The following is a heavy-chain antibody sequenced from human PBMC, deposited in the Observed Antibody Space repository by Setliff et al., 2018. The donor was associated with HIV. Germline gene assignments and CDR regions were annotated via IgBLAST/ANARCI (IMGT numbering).Heavy chain of an antibody. CDR1: GGSISSRYY. D-gene: IGHD6-13*01. CDR3: ARGHVYSSSWRKYYFDY. J-gene: IGHJ4*02. CDR2: INHSGSP. Sequence: SETLSLTCTVSGGSISSRYYWSWIRQPAGKGLEWIGEINHSGSPNYNPSLKSRVTISVNTSKNQFSLKLSSVTAADTAVYFCARGHVYSSSWRKYYFDYWGQGTLVTVSS. V-gene: IGHV4-34*01.